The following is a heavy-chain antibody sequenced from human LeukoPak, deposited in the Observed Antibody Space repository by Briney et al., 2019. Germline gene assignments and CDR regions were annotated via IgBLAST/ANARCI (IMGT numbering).Heavy chain of an antibody. V-gene: IGHV3-21*04. CDR1: GFTFTDYS. CDR2: ISGSGGST. CDR3: ARSLAAAGTYYYYGMDV. J-gene: IGHJ6*02. Sequence: GGSLRLSCAASGFTFTDYSMNWVRQAPGKGLEWVSAISGSGGSTYYADSVKGRFTISRDNAKNSLYLQMNSLRAEDTAVYYCARSLAAAGTYYYYGMDVWGQGTTVTVSS. D-gene: IGHD6-13*01.